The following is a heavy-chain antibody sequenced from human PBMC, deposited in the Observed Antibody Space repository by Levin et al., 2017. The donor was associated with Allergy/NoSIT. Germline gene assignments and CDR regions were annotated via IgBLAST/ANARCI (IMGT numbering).Heavy chain of an antibody. D-gene: IGHD5-12*01. CDR1: GYTFSDYN. J-gene: IGHJ4*02. CDR3: SRGGYESGGY. CDR2: IDCDSGGT. V-gene: IGHV1-2*06. Sequence: ASVKVSCKASGYTFSDYNMHWVRQAPGQGLEWLGHIDCDSGGTNYAQKFQGRFTMTRDPSITTAYMELSSLTSDDTAVYFCSRGGYESGGYWGQGTLVTVSS.